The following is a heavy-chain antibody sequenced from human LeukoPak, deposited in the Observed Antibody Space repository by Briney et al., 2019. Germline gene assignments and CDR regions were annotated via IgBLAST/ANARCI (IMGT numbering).Heavy chain of an antibody. CDR2: ISSSSSYI. V-gene: IGHV3-21*01. J-gene: IGHJ4*02. Sequence: SGGSLRLSCAASGFTFSSYSMNWVRQAPGKGLEWVSSISSSSSYIYYADSVKGRFTISRDNAKNSLYLQMNSLRAEDTAVYYCARDGQDGEQWLVPSFDYWGQGTLVTVSS. D-gene: IGHD6-19*01. CDR3: ARDGQDGEQWLVPSFDY. CDR1: GFTFSSYS.